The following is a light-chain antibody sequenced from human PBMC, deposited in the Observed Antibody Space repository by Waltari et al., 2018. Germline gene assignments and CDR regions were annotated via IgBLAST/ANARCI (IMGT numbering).Light chain of an antibody. V-gene: IGLV2-14*03. Sequence: QSALTQPASVSGSPGQSITISCTGTSSDVGGNHYVSWYQQHPDKAPKLLIYDVTNRPSGVSNRFSGSKSGNTASLIISGLQAEDEAHYYCSSYSSSGTLYVFGSGTKVTVL. CDR3: SSYSSSGTLYV. CDR1: SSDVGGNHY. CDR2: DVT. J-gene: IGLJ1*01.